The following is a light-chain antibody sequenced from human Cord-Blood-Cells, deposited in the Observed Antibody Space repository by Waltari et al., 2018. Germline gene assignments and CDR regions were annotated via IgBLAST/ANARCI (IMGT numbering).Light chain of an antibody. CDR3: QQYGSSPSLT. CDR2: DAS. CDR1: QDISNY. Sequence: DIQMTQSPSSLSASVGDRVTITCQASQDISNYLNWYQQKPGKAPKLLIYDASNLETGVPSRFSGSGSGTDFTFTISSLQPEDFAVYYCQQYGSSPSLTFGGGTKVEIK. J-gene: IGKJ4*01. V-gene: IGKV1-33*01.